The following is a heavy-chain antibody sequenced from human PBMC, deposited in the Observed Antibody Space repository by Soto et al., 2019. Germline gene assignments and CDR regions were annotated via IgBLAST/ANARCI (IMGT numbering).Heavy chain of an antibody. V-gene: IGHV3-30-3*01. CDR2: ISYDGSNK. D-gene: IGHD1-20*01. J-gene: IGHJ6*02. CDR1: GSTFSNYI. Sequence: QLQLVESGGGVVQPGTSLRLSCTASGSTFSNYIMHWVRQAPGKGLDWVAFISYDGSNKDYADSVEGRFTISRDNSKSTLYLQLSSLRPEDTAVYYCAGGDNLYALGVWGQGTTVTVSS. CDR3: AGGDNLYALGV.